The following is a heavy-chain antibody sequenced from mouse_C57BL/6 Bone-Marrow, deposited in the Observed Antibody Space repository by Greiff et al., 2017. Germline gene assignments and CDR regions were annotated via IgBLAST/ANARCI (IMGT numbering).Heavy chain of an antibody. CDR1: GYTFTEYT. V-gene: IGHV1-62-2*01. CDR3: ARHEASYYYGSSSWFAY. CDR2: FYPGSGSI. D-gene: IGHD1-1*01. Sequence: VKLQESGAELVKPGASVKLSCKASGYTFTEYTIHWVKQRSGQGLEWIGWFYPGSGSIKYNEKFKDKATLTADKSSSTVYMELSRLTSEDSAVYFCARHEASYYYGSSSWFAYWGQGTLVTVSA. J-gene: IGHJ3*01.